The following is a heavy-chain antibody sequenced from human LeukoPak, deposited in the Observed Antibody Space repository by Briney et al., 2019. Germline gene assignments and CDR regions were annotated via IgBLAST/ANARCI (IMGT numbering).Heavy chain of an antibody. D-gene: IGHD2-21*02. J-gene: IGHJ1*01. CDR3: ARAFAAYCGGDCYPEYFQH. CDR2: IKQDGSEK. Sequence: GGSLRLSCAASGFTFSSYWMSWVRQAPGKGLEWVANIKQDGSEKYYVDSVKGRFTISRGNAKNSLYLQMNSLRAEDTAVYYCARAFAAYCGGDCYPEYFQHWGQGTLVTVSS. V-gene: IGHV3-7*01. CDR1: GFTFSSYW.